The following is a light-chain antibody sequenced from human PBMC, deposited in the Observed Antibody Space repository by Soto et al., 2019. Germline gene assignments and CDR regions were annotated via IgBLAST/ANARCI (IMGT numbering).Light chain of an antibody. CDR2: EGS. Sequence: QSVLTQPASVSGSPGQSITISCTGTSSDVGSYNLVSWYQQHPGKAPKLMIYEGSKRPSGVSNRFSGSKSGNTASLTISGLQAEDEADYYCCSDAGSSTLYVVFGGGTQLTVL. CDR1: SSDVGSYNL. V-gene: IGLV2-23*01. J-gene: IGLJ2*01. CDR3: CSDAGSSTLYVV.